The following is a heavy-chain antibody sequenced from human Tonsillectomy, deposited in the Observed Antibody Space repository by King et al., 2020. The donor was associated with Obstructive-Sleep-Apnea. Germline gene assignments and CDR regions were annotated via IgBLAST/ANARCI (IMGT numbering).Heavy chain of an antibody. Sequence: VQLVESGGGVVQPGGSLRLSCAASGFSFCSYGMHWVRQAPGKGLEWVAFIRYDGSNKNYADSVKGRFTISRDNSKNTLYLQMNSLRAEDTAVYYCAKATTGYSSGSADYWGQGTLVTVSS. CDR1: GFSFCSYG. J-gene: IGHJ4*02. CDR2: IRYDGSNK. CDR3: AKATTGYSSGSADY. D-gene: IGHD6-19*01. V-gene: IGHV3-30*02.